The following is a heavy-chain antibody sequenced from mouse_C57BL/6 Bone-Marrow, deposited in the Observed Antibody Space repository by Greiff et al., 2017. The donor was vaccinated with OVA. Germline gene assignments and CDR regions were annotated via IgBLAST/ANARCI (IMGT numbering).Heavy chain of an antibody. D-gene: IGHD2-4*01. CDR2: IHPNSGST. CDR3: ARDIITGDWWAF. J-gene: IGHJ3*01. CDR1: GYTFTSYW. V-gene: IGHV1-64*01. Sequence: QVQLQQPGAELVKPGASVKLSCKASGYTFTSYWMHWEKQRPGQGLEWIGMIHPNSGSTNYNEKFKSKATLTVDKSSSAAYMQLSSLTSADSAVYYCARDIITGDWWAFWGQGTLVTVSA.